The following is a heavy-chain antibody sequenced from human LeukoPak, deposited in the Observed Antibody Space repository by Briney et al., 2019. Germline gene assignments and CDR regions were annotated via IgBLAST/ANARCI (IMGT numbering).Heavy chain of an antibody. Sequence: SETLSLTCAVYGGSFSGYYWSWIRQPPGKGLEWIGEINHSGSTNYNPSLKSRVTISVDTSKNQFPLKLSSVTAADTAVYYCATAVAIFGVVIMDYWGQGTLSPSPQ. CDR2: INHSGST. CDR1: GGSFSGYY. V-gene: IGHV4-34*01. D-gene: IGHD3-3*01. CDR3: ATAVAIFGVVIMDY. J-gene: IGHJ4*02.